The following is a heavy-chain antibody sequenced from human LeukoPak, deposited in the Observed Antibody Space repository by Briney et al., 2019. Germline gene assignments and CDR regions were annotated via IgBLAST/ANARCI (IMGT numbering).Heavy chain of an antibody. Sequence: KSSETLSLTCAVYGGSFSGYYWSWIRQPPGKGLEWIGEINHSGSTNYNPSLKSRVTISVDTSKNQFSLKLSSVTAADTAVYYCARPRVDTAMLRKKWYFDLWGRGTLVTVSS. D-gene: IGHD5-18*01. CDR1: GGSFSGYY. CDR2: INHSGST. CDR3: ARPRVDTAMLRKKWYFDL. V-gene: IGHV4-34*01. J-gene: IGHJ2*01.